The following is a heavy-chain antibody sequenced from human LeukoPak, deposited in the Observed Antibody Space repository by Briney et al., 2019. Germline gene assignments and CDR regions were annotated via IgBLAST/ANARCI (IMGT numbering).Heavy chain of an antibody. V-gene: IGHV1-2*06. Sequence: ASVKVSCXASGYTFTGYYMHWVRQAPGQGLEWMGRINPNSGGTNYAQKFQGRVTMTRDTSISTAYMELSRLRSDDTAVYYCARDVATTNWFDPWGQGTLVTVSS. CDR3: ARDVATTNWFDP. CDR2: INPNSGGT. D-gene: IGHD4-11*01. CDR1: GYTFTGYY. J-gene: IGHJ5*02.